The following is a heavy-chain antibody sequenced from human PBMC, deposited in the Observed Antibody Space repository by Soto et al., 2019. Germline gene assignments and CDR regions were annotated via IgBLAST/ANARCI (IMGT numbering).Heavy chain of an antibody. CDR1: GGSISSSY. Sequence: PSETLSLTCTVSGGSISSSYWSWIRQPPGKGLEWIGYIYHTGSTNFNPSLKSRLTISLNTSKSQLSLNLSSVTAADTAVYYCSRLYPNYVLLTGSQRYAFEIWGQGTKGTVSS. D-gene: IGHD3-16*01. CDR3: SRLYPNYVLLTGSQRYAFEI. V-gene: IGHV4-59*01. CDR2: IYHTGST. J-gene: IGHJ3*02.